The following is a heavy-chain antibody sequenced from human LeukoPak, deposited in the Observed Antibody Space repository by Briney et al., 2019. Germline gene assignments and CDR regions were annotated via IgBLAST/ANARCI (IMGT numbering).Heavy chain of an antibody. CDR2: IYYSGST. J-gene: IGHJ3*02. V-gene: IGHV4-31*03. CDR1: GGSISSGGYY. CDR3: ARDREYDSSGYYYRAGLFDI. D-gene: IGHD3-22*01. Sequence: SETLSLTCTVSGGSISSGGYYWSWIRQHPGKGLEWIGYIYYSGSTYYNPSLKSRVTISVDTPKNQFSLKLSSVTAADTAVYYCARDREYDSSGYYYRAGLFDIWGQGTMVTVSS.